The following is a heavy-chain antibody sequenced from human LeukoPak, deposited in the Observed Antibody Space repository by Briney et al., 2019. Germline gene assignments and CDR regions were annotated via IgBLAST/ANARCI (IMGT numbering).Heavy chain of an antibody. V-gene: IGHV4-59*01. CDR2: VYYSGST. Sequence: SETLSLTCTVSGGSISSYYWSWIRQPPGKGLDWIGYVYYSGSTNYNPSLKSRVTISVDTSKNQFSLKLSSVTAADTAVYYCARHGFTIFGVVTDYWGQGTLVTVSS. J-gene: IGHJ4*02. CDR3: ARHGFTIFGVVTDY. D-gene: IGHD3-3*01. CDR1: GGSISSYY.